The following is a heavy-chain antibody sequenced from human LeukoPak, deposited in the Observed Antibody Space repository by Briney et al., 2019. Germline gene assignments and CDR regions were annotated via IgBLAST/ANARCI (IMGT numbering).Heavy chain of an antibody. CDR2: INTDGSST. CDR3: ARSDYYGSSGYYYGS. D-gene: IGHD3-22*01. J-gene: IGHJ5*02. Sequence: GGSLRLSCVVTGFTFKNYWMHWVRQAPEMGLMWVSRINTDGSSTTYADSVKGRFTVSRDNAKNTLYLRMNSLRAEDTAVYFCARSDYYGSSGYYYGSWGQGALVTVSS. CDR1: GFTFKNYW. V-gene: IGHV3-74*03.